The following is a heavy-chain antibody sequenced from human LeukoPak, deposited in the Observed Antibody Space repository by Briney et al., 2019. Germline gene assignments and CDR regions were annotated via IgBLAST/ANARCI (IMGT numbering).Heavy chain of an antibody. V-gene: IGHV1-69*01. D-gene: IGHD3-16*01. J-gene: IGHJ6*02. Sequence: GASVKVSCQASGGTFSSYAISWVRQAPGQGPEWMGGIIPIFGTANYAQKFQGRVTITADESTSTAYMELSSLRSEDTAVYYCARAPDRGNYYYYGMDVWGQGTTVTVSS. CDR2: IIPIFGTA. CDR1: GGTFSSYA. CDR3: ARAPDRGNYYYYGMDV.